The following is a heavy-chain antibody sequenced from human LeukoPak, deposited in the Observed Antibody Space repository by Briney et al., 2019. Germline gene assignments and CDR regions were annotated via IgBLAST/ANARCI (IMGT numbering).Heavy chain of an antibody. CDR1: GGSISRSSYY. CDR2: IYYSGNT. Sequence: PSETLSLTCTVSGGSISRSSYYWGWIRQPPGKGLEWIGSIYYSGNTYYNPSLKSRVTISVDTSKNQFSLKLGSVTAADTAVYYCARGRSGSYLGDYWGQGTLVTVSS. J-gene: IGHJ4*02. D-gene: IGHD1-26*01. V-gene: IGHV4-39*07. CDR3: ARGRSGSYLGDY.